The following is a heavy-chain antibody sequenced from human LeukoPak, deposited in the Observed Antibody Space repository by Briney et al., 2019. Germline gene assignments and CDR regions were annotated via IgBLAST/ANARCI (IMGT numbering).Heavy chain of an antibody. CDR3: ALSPVVKDGYYGMDV. D-gene: IGHD4-23*01. CDR1: GGTFSSYA. Sequence: ASVKVSCKAPGGTFSSYAISWVRQAPGQGLEWMGRIIPIFGIANYAQKFQGRVKITADKSTSTAYMELSSLRSEDTAVYYCALSPVVKDGYYGMDVWGQGTTVTVSS. CDR2: IIPIFGIA. V-gene: IGHV1-69*04. J-gene: IGHJ6*02.